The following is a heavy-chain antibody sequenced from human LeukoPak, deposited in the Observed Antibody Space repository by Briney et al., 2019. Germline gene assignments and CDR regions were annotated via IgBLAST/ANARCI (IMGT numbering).Heavy chain of an antibody. CDR1: GGSISSSSYY. J-gene: IGHJ5*02. CDR2: IYYSGST. CDR3: ARPYGSGSYYNP. D-gene: IGHD3-10*01. V-gene: IGHV4-39*01. Sequence: SETLSLTCTVSGGSISSSSYYWGWIRQPPGKGLEWIGSIYYSGSTYYNPSLKSRVTISVDTSKNQFSLKLSSVTAADTAVYYCARPYGSGSYYNPWGQGTLVTVSS.